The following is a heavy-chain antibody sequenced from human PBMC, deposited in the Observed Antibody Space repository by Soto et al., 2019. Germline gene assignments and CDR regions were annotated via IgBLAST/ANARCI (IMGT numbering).Heavy chain of an antibody. CDR2: IIPMLGIA. CDR3: ADSRIYYDSSGILFPNDAVDI. V-gene: IGHV1-69*02. Sequence: QVQLVQSGAEVKKPGSSVKVSCKASGGTFSSYTISWVRQAPGQGLEWMGRIIPMLGIANYAPKFQGRVTITADKSTSTADMELSSLRSEDTAVYYCADSRIYYDSSGILFPNDAVDIWGQGTMVTVSS. D-gene: IGHD3-22*01. CDR1: GGTFSSYT. J-gene: IGHJ3*02.